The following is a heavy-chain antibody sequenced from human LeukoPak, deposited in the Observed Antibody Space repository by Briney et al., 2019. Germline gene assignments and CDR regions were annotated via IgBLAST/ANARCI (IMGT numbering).Heavy chain of an antibody. V-gene: IGHV1-3*01. J-gene: IGHJ5*02. Sequence: ASVKVSCKASGYIFTGYYMHWVRQAPGQRLEWMGWINAGNGNTKYSQKFQGRVTITRDTSASTAYMALSSLRSEDTAVYYCARGPSRPWFDPWGQGTLVTVSS. CDR2: INAGNGNT. CDR3: ARGPSRPWFDP. CDR1: GYIFTGYY.